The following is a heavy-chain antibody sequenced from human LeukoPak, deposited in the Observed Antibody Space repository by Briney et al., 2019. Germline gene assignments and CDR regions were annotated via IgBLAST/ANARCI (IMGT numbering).Heavy chain of an antibody. D-gene: IGHD3-22*01. CDR1: GFNFRSFE. Sequence: GGSLRLSCTTSGFNFRSFEMNWVRQAPGKGLEWVAVIWYDGSNKYYADSVKGRFTISRDNSKNTLYLQMNSLGAEDTAVYYCARDRTPYDSSGYLAAWGQGTLVTVSS. CDR2: IWYDGSNK. J-gene: IGHJ5*02. V-gene: IGHV3-33*08. CDR3: ARDRTPYDSSGYLAA.